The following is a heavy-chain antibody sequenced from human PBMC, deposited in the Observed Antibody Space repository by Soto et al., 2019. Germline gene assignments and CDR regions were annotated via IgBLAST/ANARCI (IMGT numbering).Heavy chain of an antibody. CDR1: VFTFSSFG. D-gene: IGHD5-18*01. CDR2: ISYDGNNK. CDR3: AKETGGGYSKGSPYDFDY. J-gene: IGHJ4*02. V-gene: IGHV3-30*18. Sequence: QVQLVESGGGVVQPGRSLRLSCAASVFTFSSFGMHWVRQAPGKGLEWAAVISYDGNNKYHADSVKGRFTISRDNSKKTWYLQMNSLRAEDTAVYYCAKETGGGYSKGSPYDFDYWGQGTLVTVSS.